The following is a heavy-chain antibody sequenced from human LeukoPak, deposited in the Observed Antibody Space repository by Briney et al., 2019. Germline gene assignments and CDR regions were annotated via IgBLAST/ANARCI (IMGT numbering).Heavy chain of an antibody. J-gene: IGHJ4*02. CDR1: GGSINSYY. D-gene: IGHD1-26*01. Sequence: KPSETLSLTCTVSGGSINSYYWSWIRQPPGKGLEWIWYIHYSGSTNHNPSPKSRVTISVDTSKNQFSLKLSSVTAADTAVYYCARVRDSGSYTDEYYFDYWGQGTLVTVSS. V-gene: IGHV4-59*01. CDR3: ARVRDSGSYTDEYYFDY. CDR2: IHYSGST.